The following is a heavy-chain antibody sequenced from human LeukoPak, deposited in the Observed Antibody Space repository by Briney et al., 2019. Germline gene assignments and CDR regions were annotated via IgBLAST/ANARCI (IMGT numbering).Heavy chain of an antibody. CDR1: GFTFSGSA. V-gene: IGHV3-21*01. CDR2: ISSSSDYI. D-gene: IGHD6-19*01. Sequence: GGSLRLSCAASGFTFSGSAMHWVRQAPGKGLEWVSSISSSSDYIYYADSVKGRFTISRDNAKNSLYLQMNSLRAEDTAVYYCARGQGSAAVAGDFDYRGQGTLVTVSS. CDR3: ARGQGSAAVAGDFDY. J-gene: IGHJ4*02.